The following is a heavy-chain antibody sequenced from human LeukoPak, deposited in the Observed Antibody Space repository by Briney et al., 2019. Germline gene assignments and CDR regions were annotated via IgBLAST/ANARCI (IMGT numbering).Heavy chain of an antibody. V-gene: IGHV4-59*01. D-gene: IGHD5-18*01. CDR3: ASAGYSYGWYFDY. Sequence: PSETLSLTCTVSGGSISSYYWSWIRQPPGKGLEWIGYIYYSGSTNYNPSLKSRVTISVDTSKNQFSLKLSSVTAADTAVYYCASAGYSYGWYFDYWGQGTLVTGSS. CDR1: GGSISSYY. J-gene: IGHJ4*02. CDR2: IYYSGST.